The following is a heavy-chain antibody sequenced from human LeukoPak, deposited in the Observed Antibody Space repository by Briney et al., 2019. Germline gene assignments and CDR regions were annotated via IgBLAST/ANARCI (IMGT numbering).Heavy chain of an antibody. CDR1: GFSFSGHW. J-gene: IGHJ5*02. V-gene: IGHV3-74*01. D-gene: IGHD4-11*01. CDR3: ARDLDYRIDP. CDR2: ISPTGSTT. Sequence: GGSLRLSCTASGFSFSGHWMHWARQLPGKGLVWVSRISPTGSTTSYADSVKGRFTTSRDTSKNTLYLQMNNLRAEDTAVYYCARDLDYRIDPWGQGALVTVSS.